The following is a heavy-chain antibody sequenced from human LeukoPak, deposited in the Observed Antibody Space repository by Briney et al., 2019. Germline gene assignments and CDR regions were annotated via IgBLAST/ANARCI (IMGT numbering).Heavy chain of an antibody. D-gene: IGHD6-19*01. CDR2: IYYSGST. V-gene: IGHV4-39*01. CDR1: GGSISSSSYY. Sequence: SETLSLTCTVSGGSISSSSYYWGWIRQPPGKGLEWIGSIYYSGSTYYNPSLKSRVTISVDTSKIQFSLKLSSVTAADTAVYYCARHVVAVAGTNPYYYYYYMDVWGKGTTVTVSS. CDR3: ARHVVAVAGTNPYYYYYYMDV. J-gene: IGHJ6*03.